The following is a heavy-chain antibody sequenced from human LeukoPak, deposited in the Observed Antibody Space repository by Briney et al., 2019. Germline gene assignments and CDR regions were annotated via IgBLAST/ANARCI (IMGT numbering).Heavy chain of an antibody. J-gene: IGHJ5*02. CDR3: ARERGGGYSSGYWFDP. V-gene: IGHV3-33*01. CDR1: GFTFSSYG. Sequence: GRSLRLSCAASGFTFSSYGMHWVRQAPGKGLEWVAVIWYDGSNKYYADSVKGRFTISRDNSKNTLYLQMNSLRAEDTAVYYCARERGGGYSSGYWFDPWGQGTLVTVSS. D-gene: IGHD6-19*01. CDR2: IWYDGSNK.